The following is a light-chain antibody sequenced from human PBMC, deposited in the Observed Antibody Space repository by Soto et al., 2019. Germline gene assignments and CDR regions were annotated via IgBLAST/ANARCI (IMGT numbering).Light chain of an antibody. J-gene: IGLJ2*01. CDR3: AAWDDSLNGPV. V-gene: IGLV1-44*01. CDR2: SNN. CDR1: SSNIGSNA. Sequence: QSVLTQPPSASGTPGQRVTISCSGSSSNIGSNAVNWYQQLPETAPKLLIHSNNERPSGVPDRFSAAKSGTSASLVISGLQSEDEDDFYCAAWDDSLNGPVFGGGTKLTVL.